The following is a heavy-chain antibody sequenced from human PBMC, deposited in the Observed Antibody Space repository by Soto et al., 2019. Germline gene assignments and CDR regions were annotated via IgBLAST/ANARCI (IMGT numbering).Heavy chain of an antibody. Sequence: QVQLQESGPGLVKPSQTLSLTCTVSGGSISSGGYYWSWIRQPPGKGLEWIGYIYYSGSNYYNPSLKSRVTISVDTSKNQFSLKLSSVTVADTAVYYCAREGVHRLLWYFDLWGRGTLVTVSS. CDR3: AREGVHRLLWYFDL. J-gene: IGHJ2*01. CDR2: IYYSGSN. V-gene: IGHV4-31*03. CDR1: GGSISSGGYY. D-gene: IGHD1-1*01.